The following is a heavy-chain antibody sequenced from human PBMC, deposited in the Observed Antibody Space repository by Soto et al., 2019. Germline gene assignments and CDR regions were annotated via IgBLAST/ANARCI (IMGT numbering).Heavy chain of an antibody. CDR2: IRAKKGNT. J-gene: IGHJ6*02. Sequence: QGQLVQSGAEVKKPGASVKVSCKASGYTFTSYGISWVRQAPGQGLERMGWIRAKKGNTEYAQKFQGRVTMTTDTSTSTAYMELRSLRSDDTAVYYCAREILSPDFYFHGMDVWGQGTTVTVSS. CDR3: AREILSPDFYFHGMDV. D-gene: IGHD2-15*01. CDR1: GYTFTSYG. V-gene: IGHV1-18*04.